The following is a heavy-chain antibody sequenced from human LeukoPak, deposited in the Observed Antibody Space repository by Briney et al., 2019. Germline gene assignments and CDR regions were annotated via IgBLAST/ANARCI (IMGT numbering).Heavy chain of an antibody. V-gene: IGHV3-30*02. CDR2: IRYDGSNK. D-gene: IGHD1-20*01. CDR3: AKDKTAYNWNDVYGIDY. Sequence: PGGSLRLSCAASGFTFSSYGMHWVRQAPGKGLEWVAFIRYDGSNKYYADSVKGRFTISRDNSKNTLYLQMNSLRAEDTALYYCAKDKTAYNWNDVYGIDYWGQGTLVTVSS. J-gene: IGHJ4*02. CDR1: GFTFSSYG.